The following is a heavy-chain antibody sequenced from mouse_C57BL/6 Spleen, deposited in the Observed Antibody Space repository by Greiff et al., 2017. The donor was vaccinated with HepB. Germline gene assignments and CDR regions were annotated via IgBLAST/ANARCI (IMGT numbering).Heavy chain of an antibody. V-gene: IGHV1-50*01. J-gene: IGHJ2*01. Sequence: QVQLQQSGAELVKPGASVKLSCKASGYTFTSYWMQWVKQRPGQGLEWIGEIDPSDSYTNYNQKFKGKATLTVDTSSSTAYMQLSSLTSEDSAVYYCARLHYYYGSRYFDYWGQGTTLTVSS. CDR3: ARLHYYYGSRYFDY. D-gene: IGHD1-1*01. CDR2: IDPSDSYT. CDR1: GYTFTSYW.